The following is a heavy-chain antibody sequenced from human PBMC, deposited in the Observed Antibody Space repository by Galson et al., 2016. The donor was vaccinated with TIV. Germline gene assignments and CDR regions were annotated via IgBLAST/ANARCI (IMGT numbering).Heavy chain of an antibody. J-gene: IGHJ5*02. D-gene: IGHD2-2*01. V-gene: IGHV3-7*01. CDR2: INDGGSEK. Sequence: SLRLSCAASRFSFHTYWMSWLRQAPGKGLEWVASINDGGSEKDYVDSVEGRFTISRDNAQTSLYLQMDSLRAEDTAVYYCARMLFDIVQAPAATPTGYFDPWGQGTLSPSPQ. CDR1: RFSFHTYW. CDR3: ARMLFDIVQAPAATPTGYFDP.